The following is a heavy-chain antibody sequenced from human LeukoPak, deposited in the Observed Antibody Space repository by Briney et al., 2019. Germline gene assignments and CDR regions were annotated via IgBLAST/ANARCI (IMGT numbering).Heavy chain of an antibody. CDR2: IYYSGST. Sequence: SQTLSLTCTDSGGSISSGDYYWSWIRQPPGKGLEWFGYIYYSGSTYYNPSLKSRVTISVDTSKNQFSLKLSSVTAADTAVYYCARDRGGSSWYLNWFDPWGQGTLVTVSS. V-gene: IGHV4-30-4*01. J-gene: IGHJ5*02. D-gene: IGHD6-13*01. CDR1: GGSISSGDYY. CDR3: ARDRGGSSWYLNWFDP.